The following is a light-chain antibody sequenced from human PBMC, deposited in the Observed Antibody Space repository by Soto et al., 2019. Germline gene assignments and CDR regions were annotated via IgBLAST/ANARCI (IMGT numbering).Light chain of an antibody. V-gene: IGKV1-5*01. CDR2: DAS. J-gene: IGKJ1*01. Sequence: DIQMTQSPSTLSASVGDRVTITCRASQSISSWLAWYQQKPGKAPKLLIYDASSLESGVPSRFSGSGSGKEFTLTISSLKPDDFATYYCQQYNSYAWTVGQGTNVDSK. CDR3: QQYNSYAWT. CDR1: QSISSW.